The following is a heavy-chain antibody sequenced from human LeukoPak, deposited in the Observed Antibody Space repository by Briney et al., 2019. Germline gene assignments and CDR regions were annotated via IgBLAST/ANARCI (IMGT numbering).Heavy chain of an antibody. D-gene: IGHD3-22*01. CDR2: IIPIFGTA. CDR1: GYTFTGYH. Sequence: SVKVSCKPSGYTFTGYHIHWVRQAPGQGLEWMGGIIPIFGTANYAQKFQGRVTITADKSTSTAYMELSSLRSEDTAVYYCARVLGSSGYSFDYWGQGTLVTVSS. J-gene: IGHJ4*02. V-gene: IGHV1-69*06. CDR3: ARVLGSSGYSFDY.